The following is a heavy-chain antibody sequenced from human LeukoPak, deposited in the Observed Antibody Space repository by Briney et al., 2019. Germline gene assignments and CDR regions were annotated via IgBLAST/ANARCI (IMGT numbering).Heavy chain of an antibody. CDR2: INHSGST. J-gene: IGHJ4*02. CDR1: GGSFSGYY. D-gene: IGHD3-22*01. V-gene: IGHV4-34*01. Sequence: SETLSLTCAVYGGSFSGYYWSWIRQPPGKGLEWIGEINHSGSTNYNPSLKSRVTISVDTSKNQFSLKLSSVTAADTAVYYCARSSGYYYDSSGQDYWGQGTLVTVPS. CDR3: ARSSGYYYDSSGQDY.